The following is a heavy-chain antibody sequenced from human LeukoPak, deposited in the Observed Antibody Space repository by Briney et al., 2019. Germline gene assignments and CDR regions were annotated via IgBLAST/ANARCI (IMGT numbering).Heavy chain of an antibody. J-gene: IGHJ4*02. CDR1: GFTFSSYA. CDR2: IVGSGGST. V-gene: IGHV3-23*01. CDR3: AKGHISRFDY. Sequence: GGSLRLSCAASGFTFSSYAMSWVRQAPGKGLEWVSAIVGSGGSTYYADSVKGRFIISRDNSKNTLYLQMNSLRVEDTAVYYCAKGHISRFDYWGQGTLVTVSS. D-gene: IGHD2-21*01.